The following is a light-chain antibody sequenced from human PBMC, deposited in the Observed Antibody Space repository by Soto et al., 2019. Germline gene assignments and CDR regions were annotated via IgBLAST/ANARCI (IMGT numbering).Light chain of an antibody. CDR2: GAS. Sequence: EILLTQSPGTLSLSPGERATLSCRASQSVSSSYLARYQQKPGQAPSPLIYGASSRATGIPDRFSGSGSGTDFTLTISRLEPEDFAVYYCPQYCSSPYTFGQGTKLEIK. CDR3: PQYCSSPYT. CDR1: QSVSSSY. J-gene: IGKJ2*01. V-gene: IGKV3-20*01.